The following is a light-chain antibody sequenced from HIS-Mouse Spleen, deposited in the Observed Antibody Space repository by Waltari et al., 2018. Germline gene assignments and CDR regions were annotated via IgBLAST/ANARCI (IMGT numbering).Light chain of an antibody. CDR3: YSTDSSGNHRV. J-gene: IGLJ2*01. V-gene: IGLV3-10*01. Sequence: SYELTQPPSVSVSPGQTARITCPGDALPKKYAYWYQQKSGQATVLVIYEDSKRPSGLPERFSGSSSGTMATLTISGAQVEDEADYYCYSTDSSGNHRVFGGGTKLTVL. CDR2: EDS. CDR1: ALPKKY.